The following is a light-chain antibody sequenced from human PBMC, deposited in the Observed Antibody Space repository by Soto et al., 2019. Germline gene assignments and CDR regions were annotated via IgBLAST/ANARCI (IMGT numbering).Light chain of an antibody. V-gene: IGLV2-11*01. J-gene: IGLJ3*02. CDR3: CVYVGTFTWV. CDR1: SSDVGGYNY. CDR2: DVS. Sequence: QSALTQPRSVSDSPGQSVTISCTGTSSDVGGYNYVSWYQQHPGKGPKVMIYDVSKRPSGVPDRCSGSKSGNTASLTISGLQAEDEAYYYLCVYVGTFTWVVGGGTKVTVL.